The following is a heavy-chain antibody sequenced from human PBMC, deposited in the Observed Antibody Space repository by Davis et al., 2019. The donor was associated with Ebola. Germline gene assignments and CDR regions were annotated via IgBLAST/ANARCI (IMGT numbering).Heavy chain of an antibody. V-gene: IGHV3-23*01. D-gene: IGHD3-10*01. CDR1: VITFSSYA. Sequence: GGSLRLSCADSVITFSSYAMTWVRQAPGKGLDWVSGISRSGGSTYYADSVKGRFTISRDNSKNALYLQMHSLRAEDTAVYFCAKSIYSGSSPVWVVSLDVWGKGTTVTVSS. J-gene: IGHJ6*03. CDR3: AKSIYSGSSPVWVVSLDV. CDR2: ISRSGGST.